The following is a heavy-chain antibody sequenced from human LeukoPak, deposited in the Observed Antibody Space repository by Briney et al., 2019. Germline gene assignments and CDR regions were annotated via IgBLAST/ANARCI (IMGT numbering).Heavy chain of an antibody. D-gene: IGHD3-22*01. CDR2: INPKSGVT. CDR3: ARDPEEYYYDSSGSGMGY. V-gene: IGHV1-2*02. J-gene: IGHJ4*02. Sequence: ASVKVSCKASGFTLSDYYIHWVRQAPGQGPEWMGWINPKSGVTHDAQRFQGRVTMTRDTSISTAYMELSRLRSDDTAVYYCARDPEEYYYDSSGSGMGYWGQGTLVTVSS. CDR1: GFTLSDYY.